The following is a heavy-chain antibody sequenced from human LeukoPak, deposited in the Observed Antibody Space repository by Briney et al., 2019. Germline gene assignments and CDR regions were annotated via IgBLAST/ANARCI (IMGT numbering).Heavy chain of an antibody. J-gene: IGHJ6*02. Sequence: TGGSLRLSCAASGFTVSSNYMSWVRQAPGKGLEWVSVIYSGGSTYYADSVKGRFTISRDNSKNTLYLQMNSLRAEDTAVYYCARVDCGDCFLYYYYGMDVWGQGTTVTVSS. D-gene: IGHD4-17*01. V-gene: IGHV3-66*01. CDR1: GFTVSSNY. CDR2: IYSGGST. CDR3: ARVDCGDCFLYYYYGMDV.